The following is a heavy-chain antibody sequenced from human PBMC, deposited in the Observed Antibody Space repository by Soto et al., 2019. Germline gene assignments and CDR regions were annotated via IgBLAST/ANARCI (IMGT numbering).Heavy chain of an antibody. V-gene: IGHV4-39*01. CDR1: GDSIISGFYF. Sequence: PSETLSLTCTVSGDSIISGFYFWGWVRQPPGKGLEWIGTIYYSGSTYYTPSLKSRVTISVDTSQNQFSLRLSSVTAADTAMYYCARHPYSNLWYNWLDPRGQGTTVTVSS. D-gene: IGHD6-13*01. CDR3: ARHPYSNLWYNWLDP. CDR2: IYYSGST. J-gene: IGHJ5*02.